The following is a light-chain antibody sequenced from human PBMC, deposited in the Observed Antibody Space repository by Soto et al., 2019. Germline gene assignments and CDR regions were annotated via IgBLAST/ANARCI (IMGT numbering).Light chain of an antibody. Sequence: QSALTQPPSASGSPGQSGTISCTGASSDVDAYKYVSWYQQHPGKAPKLMIYEVNKRPSGVPDRFSRSQSGNTASLTVSELQAEDEADYYCCSYEGGNNPHVFGIGTQLTV. CDR3: CSYEGGNNPHV. V-gene: IGLV2-8*01. CDR1: SSDVDAYKY. CDR2: EVN. J-gene: IGLJ1*01.